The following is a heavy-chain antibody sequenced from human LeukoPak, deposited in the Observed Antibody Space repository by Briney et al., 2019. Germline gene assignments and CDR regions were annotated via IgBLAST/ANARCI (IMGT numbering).Heavy chain of an antibody. D-gene: IGHD3-3*01. CDR1: GFSTNY. CDR2: IYSGDST. V-gene: IGHV3-66*02. J-gene: IGHJ4*02. Sequence: GGSLRLSCAVSGFSTNYMSWVRQAPGKGLEWVSVIYSGDSTYYADSVKGRFTISRAISKSTLYLQMNSLRPEDTAVYHCARDLWDATGYWGQGTLVTVSS. CDR3: ARDLWDATGY.